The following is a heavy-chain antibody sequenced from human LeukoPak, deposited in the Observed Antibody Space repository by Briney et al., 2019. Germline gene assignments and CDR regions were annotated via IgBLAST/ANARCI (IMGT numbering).Heavy chain of an antibody. CDR3: AKDSISGWYASGY. CDR2: IWYDGSNK. J-gene: IGHJ4*02. V-gene: IGHV3-33*06. CDR1: GFTFSSYG. D-gene: IGHD6-19*01. Sequence: PGRSLRLSCAASGFTFSSYGMHWVRQAPGKGLEWVAVIWYDGSNKYYADSVKGRFTISRDNSKNTLYLQMNSLRAEDTAVYYCAKDSISGWYASGYWGQGTLVTVSS.